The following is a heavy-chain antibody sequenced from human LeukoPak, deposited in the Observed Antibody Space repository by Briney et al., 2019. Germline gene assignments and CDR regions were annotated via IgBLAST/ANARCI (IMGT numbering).Heavy chain of an antibody. CDR1: GFTVSSNY. J-gene: IGHJ4*02. D-gene: IGHD3-22*01. CDR3: ARKTDSGGQGDY. V-gene: IGHV3-66*01. Sequence: GGSLRLSCAASGFTVSSNYMSWVRQAPGRGLECVSVIYSGGNTYYADSVKGRFTISRDNSKNTLYLQMNSLRAEDTAVYYCARKTDSGGQGDYWGPGTLVTVSS. CDR2: IYSGGNT.